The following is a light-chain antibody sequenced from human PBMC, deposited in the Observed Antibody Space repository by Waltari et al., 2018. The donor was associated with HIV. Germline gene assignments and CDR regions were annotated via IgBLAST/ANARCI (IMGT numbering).Light chain of an antibody. CDR2: EVT. CDR3: SSYAGSNTFV. J-gene: IGLJ1*01. V-gene: IGLV2-8*01. CDR1: SSDVGGYNY. Sequence: QSALTQPPSASGSPGQSVTISCTGTSSDVGGYNYVSWYQQHPDKAPKLMIYEVTKRPSWVPDRFAGSKSGNTASRTISGRQAEDEADYYCSSYAGSNTFVFGTGTKVTVL.